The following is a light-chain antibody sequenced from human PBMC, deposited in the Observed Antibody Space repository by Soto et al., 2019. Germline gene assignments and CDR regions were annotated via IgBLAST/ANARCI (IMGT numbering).Light chain of an antibody. Sequence: DIQMTQSPYSVSASVGDRVTITCRASQGISNWLTWYQQKPGKTPKLLIFATSTLQSGVPSRFSGSASWTDFTLTISSLQPEDSATYYCQQAKSFPWTFGQGNKVEI. CDR2: ATS. J-gene: IGKJ1*01. V-gene: IGKV1-12*01. CDR1: QGISNW. CDR3: QQAKSFPWT.